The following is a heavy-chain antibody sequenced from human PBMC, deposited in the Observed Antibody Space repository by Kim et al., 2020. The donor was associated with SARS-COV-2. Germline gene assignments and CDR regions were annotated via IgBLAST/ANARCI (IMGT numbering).Heavy chain of an antibody. CDR3: ARNIGITMIVVVTGWFDP. D-gene: IGHD3-22*01. J-gene: IGHJ5*02. CDR1: GGSISSGGYY. V-gene: IGHV4-31*03. CDR2: IHYSGST. Sequence: SETLSLTCTVSGGSISSGGYYWSWIRQHPGKGLEWIGYIHYSGSTYYNPSLKSRVTISVDTSKNQFFLKLSSVTAADTAVYYCARNIGITMIVVVTGWFDPWGQGTLVTVSS.